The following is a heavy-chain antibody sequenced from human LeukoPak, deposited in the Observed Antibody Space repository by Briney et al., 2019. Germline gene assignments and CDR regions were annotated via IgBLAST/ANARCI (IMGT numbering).Heavy chain of an antibody. CDR2: IYSTGRV. V-gene: IGHV4-61*02. D-gene: IGHD6-13*01. J-gene: IGHJ4*02. CDR1: GVSITSGTYY. Sequence: SETLSLTCTVSGVSITSGTYYWTWIRQPAGKGLEWIGRIYSTGRVNYNPSLKSRVTISVDTSKNQFSLKLTSVTAADTAMYYCARHRRIAAAGIRGYDYWGQGTLVTVSS. CDR3: ARHRRIAAAGIRGYDY.